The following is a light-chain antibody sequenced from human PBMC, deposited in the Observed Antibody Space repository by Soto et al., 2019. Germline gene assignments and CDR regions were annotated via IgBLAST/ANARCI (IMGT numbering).Light chain of an antibody. CDR3: QQGNTWPWT. CDR1: QSVGSSY. Sequence: EIVLTQSPGTLSLSPGERATLSCRASQSVGSSYLAWYQHKPGQTPRLLIYDTSTRATGVPARFSGSRSGPEFTLIISSLEPEDFAFYYCQQGNTWPWTFGQGTKVDIK. V-gene: IGKV3D-20*02. CDR2: DTS. J-gene: IGKJ1*01.